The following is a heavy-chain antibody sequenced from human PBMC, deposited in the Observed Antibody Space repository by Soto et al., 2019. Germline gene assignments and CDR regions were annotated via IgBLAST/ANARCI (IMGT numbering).Heavy chain of an antibody. D-gene: IGHD4-17*01. CDR2: IYYSGST. Sequence: SETLSLTCTVSGGSISSSSYYWGWIRQPPGKGLEWIGSIYYSGSTYYNPSLKSRVTISVDTSKNQFSLKLSSVTAADTAVYYCARHVRDYDYYYYYMDVWGKGTTVTVSS. V-gene: IGHV4-39*01. CDR1: GGSISSSSYY. J-gene: IGHJ6*03. CDR3: ARHVRDYDYYYYYMDV.